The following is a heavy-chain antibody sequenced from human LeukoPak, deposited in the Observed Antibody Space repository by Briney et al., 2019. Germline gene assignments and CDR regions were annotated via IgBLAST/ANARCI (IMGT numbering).Heavy chain of an antibody. D-gene: IGHD2-2*01. J-gene: IGHJ4*02. CDR3: ANNEDIVVVPADRSFDY. V-gene: IGHV3-23*01. CDR1: EFTFSSYA. Sequence: GGSLRLSCAASEFTFSSYAMSWVRQAPGKGLEWVSAISNSGGSTYYADSVKGRFTISRDNSKNTLYLQVNSLRAEDTAVYYCANNEDIVVVPADRSFDYWGQGTLVTVSS. CDR2: ISNSGGST.